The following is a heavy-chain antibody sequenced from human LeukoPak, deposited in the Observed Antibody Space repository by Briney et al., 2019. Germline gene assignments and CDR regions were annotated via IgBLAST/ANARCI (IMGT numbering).Heavy chain of an antibody. CDR1: GGSFSGYY. D-gene: IGHD3-10*01. CDR2: INHSGST. CDR3: ARDSSGSYPTGFYYYYYMDV. Sequence: SETLPLTCAVYGGSFSGYYWSWIRQPAGKGLEWMGEINHSGSTNYNPSLKSRVTISVDTSKNQFSLKLSSVTAADTAVYYCARDSSGSYPTGFYYYYYMDVWGKGTTVTVSS. V-gene: IGHV4-34*01. J-gene: IGHJ6*03.